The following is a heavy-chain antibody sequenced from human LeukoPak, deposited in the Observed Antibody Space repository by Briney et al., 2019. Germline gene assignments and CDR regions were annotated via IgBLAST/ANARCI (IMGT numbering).Heavy chain of an antibody. CDR2: INHSGST. J-gene: IGHJ4*02. V-gene: IGHV4-34*01. CDR1: GGSFSGYY. D-gene: IGHD4-17*01. CDR3: ARGYGDYPLFDY. Sequence: PSETLSLTCAVYGGSFSGYYWSWIRQPPGKGLEWIGEINHSGSTNYNPSLKSRVTISVDTSKNQFSLKLSSVTAADTAVYYCARGYGDYPLFDYWGQGILVTVSS.